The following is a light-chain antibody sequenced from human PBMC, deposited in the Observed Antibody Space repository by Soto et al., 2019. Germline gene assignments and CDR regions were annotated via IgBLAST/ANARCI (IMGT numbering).Light chain of an antibody. V-gene: IGKV3D-15*01. J-gene: IGKJ3*01. Sequence: IVMTHSPATLSVSPWEPATLSCRASQSVGTNLAWYQQKPGQPPRLLIYATSTRVTGVPVRFSGGGSVTDFTLTISSLQSEDFAVYYCQQYNKWPPDYTFGPGTKVDIK. CDR3: QQYNKWPPDYT. CDR2: ATS. CDR1: QSVGTN.